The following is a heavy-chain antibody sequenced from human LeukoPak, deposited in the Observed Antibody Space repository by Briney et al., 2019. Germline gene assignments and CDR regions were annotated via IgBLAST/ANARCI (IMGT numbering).Heavy chain of an antibody. D-gene: IGHD2-15*01. J-gene: IGHJ3*02. CDR2: IFYSGST. CDR1: GDSISRYY. Sequence: SETLSLTCTVSGDSISRYYWSWIRQPPGKGLEWSGYIFYSGSTNYNPSLKSRVTISVDTSKNQVSLKLRSVTAADTAVYYCARGGIVVVVAAMGSNAFDIWGQGKMVTVSS. V-gene: IGHV4-59*01. CDR3: ARGGIVVVVAAMGSNAFDI.